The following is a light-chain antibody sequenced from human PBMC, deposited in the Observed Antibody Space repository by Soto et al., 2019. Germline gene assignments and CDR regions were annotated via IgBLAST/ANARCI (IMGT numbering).Light chain of an antibody. CDR3: QQYYSYPLT. V-gene: IGKV1-8*01. Sequence: AIRMTQSPSSLSASTGDRVTITCRASQGISSYLAWYQQKPGKAPKLLIDAASTLQSGVPSRFSGRGSGTDFTLTISCLQSEDFATYYCQQYYSYPLTFGGGTKVEIQ. CDR2: AAS. J-gene: IGKJ4*01. CDR1: QGISSY.